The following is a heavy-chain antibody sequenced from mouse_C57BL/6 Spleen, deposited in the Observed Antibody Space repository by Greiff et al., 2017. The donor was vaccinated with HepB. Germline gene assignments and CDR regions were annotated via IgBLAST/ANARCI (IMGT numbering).Heavy chain of an antibody. D-gene: IGHD2-5*01. CDR2: ISSGGDYI. CDR1: GFTFSSYA. J-gene: IGHJ4*01. V-gene: IGHV5-9-1*02. Sequence: EVQGVESGEGLVKPGGSLKLSCAASGFTFSSYAMSWVRQTPEKRLEWVAYISSGGDYIYYADTVKGRFTISRDNARNTLYLQMSSLKSEDTAMYYCTRDRGSNFFYAMDDWGQGTSVTVSS. CDR3: TRDRGSNFFYAMDD.